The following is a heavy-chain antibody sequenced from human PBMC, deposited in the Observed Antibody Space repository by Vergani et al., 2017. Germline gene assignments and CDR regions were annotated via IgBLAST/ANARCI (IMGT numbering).Heavy chain of an antibody. CDR1: GGSISSYY. CDR2: IYYSGST. CDR3: AREGDFGTTNGWFDP. D-gene: IGHD1-1*01. Sequence: QVQLQESGPGLVKPSETLSLTCTVSGGSISSYYWSWIRQPPGKGLEWIGYIYYSGSTNYNSSLKSRVTISVDTSKNQFSLKLSSVTAADTAVYYCAREGDFGTTNGWFDPWGQGTLVTVSS. J-gene: IGHJ5*02. V-gene: IGHV4-59*01.